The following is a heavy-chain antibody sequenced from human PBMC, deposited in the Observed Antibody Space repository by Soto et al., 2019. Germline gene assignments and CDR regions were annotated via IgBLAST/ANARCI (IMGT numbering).Heavy chain of an antibody. V-gene: IGHV3-21*01. Sequence: NPGGSLRLSCAVSGFTFSSYNMNWVRQAPGKGLEWVSYISSYSRYIYYADSVKGRFTISRDNAKNSLYLQMNSLRAEDTAVYYCARAYCGGDCLWDYYGTDVCGQGTTVTFSS. CDR1: GFTFSSYN. D-gene: IGHD2-21*02. J-gene: IGHJ6*02. CDR2: ISSYSRYI. CDR3: ARAYCGGDCLWDYYGTDV.